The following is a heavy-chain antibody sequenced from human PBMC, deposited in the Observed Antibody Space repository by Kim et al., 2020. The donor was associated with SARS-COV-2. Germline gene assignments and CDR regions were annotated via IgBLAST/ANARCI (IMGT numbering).Heavy chain of an antibody. Sequence: LGIANYAQKFQGRVTITADKSTSTAYMELSSLRSEDTAVYYCARGREAPFDYWGQGTLVTVSS. CDR3: ARGREAPFDY. J-gene: IGHJ4*02. CDR2: LGIA. V-gene: IGHV1-69*04.